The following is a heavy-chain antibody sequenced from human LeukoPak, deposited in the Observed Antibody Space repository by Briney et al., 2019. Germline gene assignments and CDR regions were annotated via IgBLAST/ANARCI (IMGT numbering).Heavy chain of an antibody. V-gene: IGHV3-20*01. CDR1: GFTFDDYG. D-gene: IGHD3-10*01. CDR3: ARGGFGELSTDYYYYYMDV. Sequence: PGGSLRLSCAASGFTFDDYGMSWVRQAPGKGLEWVSGINWNGGSTGYADSVKGRFTISRDNAKNSLYLQMNSLRAEDTALYHCARGGFGELSTDYYYYYMDVWGKGTTVTISS. CDR2: INWNGGST. J-gene: IGHJ6*03.